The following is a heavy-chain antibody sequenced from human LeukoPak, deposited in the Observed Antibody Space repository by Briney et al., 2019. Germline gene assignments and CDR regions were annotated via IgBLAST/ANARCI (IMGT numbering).Heavy chain of an antibody. V-gene: IGHV4-59*01. J-gene: IGHJ4*02. CDR3: ARGGLGYCSGGSCFLDY. Sequence: SETLSLTCTVSGGSTSSYYWSWIRQPPGKGLEWIGYIYYSGSTNYNPSLKSRVTISVDTSKNQFSLKLSSVTAADTAVYYCARGGLGYCSGGSCFLDYWSQGTLVTVSS. CDR1: GGSTSSYY. CDR2: IYYSGST. D-gene: IGHD2-15*01.